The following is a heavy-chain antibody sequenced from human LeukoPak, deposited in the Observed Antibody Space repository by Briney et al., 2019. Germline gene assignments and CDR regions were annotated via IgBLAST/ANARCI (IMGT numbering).Heavy chain of an antibody. J-gene: IGHJ4*02. V-gene: IGHV3-23*01. CDR1: GFTFSSYA. CDR2: ISSNGGNT. D-gene: IGHD3-22*01. Sequence: GGSLRLSCSASGFTFSSYAMSWVRQAPGKGLEWVSAISSNGGNTYYADSVKGRFTISRDNSKNTLYVQMNSLRAEDTAVYYCARVPRRQKGYYDSSGYYYNYWGQGTLVTVSS. CDR3: ARVPRRQKGYYDSSGYYYNY.